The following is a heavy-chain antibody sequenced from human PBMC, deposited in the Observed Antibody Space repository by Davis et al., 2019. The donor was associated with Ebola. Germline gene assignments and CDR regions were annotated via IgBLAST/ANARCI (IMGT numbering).Heavy chain of an antibody. V-gene: IGHV3-23*01. CDR1: GFTFSSYA. Sequence: GVLKISCAASGFTFSSYAMSWVRQAPGKGLEWVSAISGSGGSTYYADSVKGRFTISRDNSKNTLYLQMNSLRAEDTAVYYCAKGGARYFYHYYGMDVWGQGTTVTVSS. D-gene: IGHD2/OR15-2a*01. CDR2: ISGSGGST. J-gene: IGHJ6*02. CDR3: AKGGARYFYHYYGMDV.